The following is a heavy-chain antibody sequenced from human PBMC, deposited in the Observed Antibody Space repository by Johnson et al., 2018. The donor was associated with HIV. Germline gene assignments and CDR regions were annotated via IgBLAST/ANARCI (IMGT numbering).Heavy chain of an antibody. CDR2: IYSGGST. CDR3: ARDMGYNYYDSSGHTARYDAFDM. Sequence: VQLVESGGGLIQPGGSLRLSCAASGFTVSSNYMSWVRQAPGTGLEWVSVIYSGGSTYYADSVKGRFTISRDNSKNTLYLQMNSLRDEDTALYYCARDMGYNYYDSSGHTARYDAFDMWGQGTMVTVSS. V-gene: IGHV3-53*01. J-gene: IGHJ3*02. D-gene: IGHD3-22*01. CDR1: GFTVSSNY.